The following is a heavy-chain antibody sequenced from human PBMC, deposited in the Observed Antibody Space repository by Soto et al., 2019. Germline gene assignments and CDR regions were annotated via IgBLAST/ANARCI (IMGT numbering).Heavy chain of an antibody. CDR3: AAHIPMITFGGVIGPTHNKSVMDV. CDR1: GFTFTSSA. J-gene: IGHJ6*02. CDR2: IVVGSGNT. D-gene: IGHD3-16*02. Sequence: ASVKVSCKASGFTFTSSAMQWVRQARGQRLEWIGWIVVGSGNTNYAQKFQERVTITRDMSTSTAYMELSSLRSEDTAVYYCAAHIPMITFGGVIGPTHNKSVMDVWGQGTTVTVSS. V-gene: IGHV1-58*02.